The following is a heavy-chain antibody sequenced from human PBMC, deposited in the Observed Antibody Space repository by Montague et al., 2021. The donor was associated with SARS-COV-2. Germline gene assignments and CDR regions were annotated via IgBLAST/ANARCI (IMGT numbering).Heavy chain of an antibody. CDR3: ARLGDGVVPSPILGVGPYYSYYYLDV. D-gene: IGHD3-10*01. J-gene: IGHJ6*03. CDR1: GGSFSTYY. CDR2: IHHGGST. Sequence: SETLSLTCAVYGGSFSTYYWNWIRQPPGKGLEWIWEIHHGGSTNYNPSLKSRVTISVDTSKNQFSLKLTSVAAADTAVYYCARLGDGVVPSPILGVGPYYSYYYLDVWGKGTTVTVSS. V-gene: IGHV4-34*01.